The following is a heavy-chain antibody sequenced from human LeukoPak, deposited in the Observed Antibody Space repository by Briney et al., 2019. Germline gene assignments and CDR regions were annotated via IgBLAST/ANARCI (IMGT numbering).Heavy chain of an antibody. J-gene: IGHJ4*02. CDR2: IKSKTDGGTT. CDR3: TTEGILGYCSSTSCYLYDY. CDR1: GFTFSSYA. Sequence: GGSLRLSCAASGFTFSSYAMSWVRQAPGKGLEWVGRIKSKTDGGTTDYAAPVKGRFTISRDDSKNTLYLQMNSLKTEDTAVYYCTTEGILGYCSSTSCYLYDYWGQGTLVTVSS. D-gene: IGHD2-2*01. V-gene: IGHV3-15*01.